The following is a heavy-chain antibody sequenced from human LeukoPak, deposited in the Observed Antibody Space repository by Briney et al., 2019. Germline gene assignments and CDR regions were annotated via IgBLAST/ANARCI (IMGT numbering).Heavy chain of an antibody. J-gene: IGHJ4*02. CDR2: IIPILGIA. Sequence: SVKVSCKASGGTFSSYAISWVRQAPGQGLEWMGRIIPILGIANYAQKFQGRVTITADKSTSTAYLELSSLRSEDTAVYYCARAPNYYDSSGDFDYRGQGTLVTVSS. CDR3: ARAPNYYDSSGDFDY. CDR1: GGTFSSYA. V-gene: IGHV1-69*04. D-gene: IGHD3-22*01.